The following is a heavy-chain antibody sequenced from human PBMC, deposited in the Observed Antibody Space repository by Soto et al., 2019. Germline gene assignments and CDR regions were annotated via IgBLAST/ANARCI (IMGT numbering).Heavy chain of an antibody. CDR3: ARDVRLPDY. CDR2: ISSTGETT. D-gene: IGHD3-10*02. Sequence: EVQLVESGGGLVPPGGSLRLSCAASGFTFSTYSMNWVRQAPGKRLELVSFISSTGETTYYADSVKGRLTISRDNAKNSLFLQMNSLTAEDTAVYYCARDVRLPDYWGQGTLVTVSS. CDR1: GFTFSTYS. J-gene: IGHJ4*02. V-gene: IGHV3-48*01.